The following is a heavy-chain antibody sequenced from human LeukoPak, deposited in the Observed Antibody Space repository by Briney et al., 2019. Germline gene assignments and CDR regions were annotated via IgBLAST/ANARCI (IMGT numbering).Heavy chain of an antibody. CDR1: GFTFSDYS. J-gene: IGHJ4*02. Sequence: GSLRLSCPASGFTFSDYSMSWVRQAPGKGLEWIGSIYYSGSTYYNPSLKSRVTISVDTSKNQFSLKLSSVTAADTAVYYCARQLGYCSSTSCYADKVDYWGQGTLVTVSS. D-gene: IGHD2-2*01. CDR2: IYYSGST. V-gene: IGHV4-39*01. CDR3: ARQLGYCSSTSCYADKVDY.